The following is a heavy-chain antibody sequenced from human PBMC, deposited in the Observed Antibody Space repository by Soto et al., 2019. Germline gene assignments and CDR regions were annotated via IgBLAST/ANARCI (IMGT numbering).Heavy chain of an antibody. J-gene: IGHJ4*02. CDR2: ISGSGGNT. CDR1: GFPFISYA. V-gene: IGHV3-23*01. D-gene: IGHD4-17*01. CDR3: ARDSPGYGDYVLFDY. Sequence: PGGSLRLSCATSGFPFISYAMSWVRQAPGRGLEWVSTISGSGGNTYYADAVKGRFTITSDSSKNTVYLQMNSLRVDDTATYYCARDSPGYGDYVLFDYWGQGTLVTVSS.